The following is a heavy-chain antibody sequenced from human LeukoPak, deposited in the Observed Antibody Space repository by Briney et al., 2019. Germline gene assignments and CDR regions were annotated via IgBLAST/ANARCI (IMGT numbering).Heavy chain of an antibody. Sequence: ASVKVSCKASGYTFTSYYMHWVRQAPGQGFEWMGIINPSGGSTSYAQKFQGRVTMTRDTSTSTVYMELSSLRSEDTAVYYCARDSSIPYYYDSSGYPRKLNWFDPWGQGTLVTVSS. CDR3: ARDSSIPYYYDSSGYPRKLNWFDP. D-gene: IGHD3-22*01. V-gene: IGHV1-46*01. CDR1: GYTFTSYY. J-gene: IGHJ5*02. CDR2: INPSGGST.